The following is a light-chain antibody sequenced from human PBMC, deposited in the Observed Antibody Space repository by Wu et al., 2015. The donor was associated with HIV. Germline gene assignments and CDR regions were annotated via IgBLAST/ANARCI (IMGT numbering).Light chain of an antibody. J-gene: IGKJ3*01. CDR1: QSVNSY. Sequence: EIVLTQSPGTLSLSPGERATLSCRASQSVNSYFAWYQQKPGQSPRLLIYGASTRATGIPDRFSGSGSGTDFTLTISRLEPEDFAVYYCQQYGSSPFTFGPGTKVEIK. V-gene: IGKV3-20*01. CDR3: QQYGSSPFT. CDR2: GAS.